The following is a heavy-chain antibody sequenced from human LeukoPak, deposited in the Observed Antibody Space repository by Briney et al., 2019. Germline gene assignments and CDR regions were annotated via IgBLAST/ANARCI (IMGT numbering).Heavy chain of an antibody. CDR1: GGSISSSGNY. Sequence: SETLSLTCSVSGGSISSSGNYWVWIRQPPGKGLEWIGSIYYSGSTYCNPSLKSRVTISVDTSKNQFSLNLSSVTAADTAVYYCARGAVAGKMSWFDPWGQGTLVTVSS. CDR2: IYYSGST. CDR3: ARGAVAGKMSWFDP. D-gene: IGHD6-19*01. V-gene: IGHV4-39*07. J-gene: IGHJ5*02.